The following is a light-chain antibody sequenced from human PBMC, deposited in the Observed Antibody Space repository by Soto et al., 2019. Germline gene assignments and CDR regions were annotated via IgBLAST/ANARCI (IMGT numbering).Light chain of an antibody. CDR2: EVS. CDR3: SSYAASNNSDNYV. CDR1: SSDVGGYNY. J-gene: IGLJ1*01. V-gene: IGLV2-8*01. Sequence: QSALTQPPSASGSPGQSVTISCTGTSSDVGGYNYVSWYQQHPGKAPKLMIYEVSKRPSGVPDRFSGSKSGNTASLTVSGLQAEDEADYYCSSYAASNNSDNYVFGTGTKVTVL.